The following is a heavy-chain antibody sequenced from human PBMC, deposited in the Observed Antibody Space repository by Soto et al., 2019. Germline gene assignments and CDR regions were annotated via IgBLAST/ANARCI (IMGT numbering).Heavy chain of an antibody. CDR2: MSYDGSK. D-gene: IGHD6-19*01. J-gene: IGHJ4*02. Sequence: QVQLVESGGGVVQPGRSLRLSCAAAGFTFSSYGMHWVRQAPGTGLEWVAVMSYDGSKYYADTVKGRFTISRDNSKNTLYLQINSLRPEDTAVYYCGKERRGRGWFVSSYWGQGILVTVSS. CDR1: GFTFSSYG. V-gene: IGHV3-30*18. CDR3: GKERRGRGWFVSSY.